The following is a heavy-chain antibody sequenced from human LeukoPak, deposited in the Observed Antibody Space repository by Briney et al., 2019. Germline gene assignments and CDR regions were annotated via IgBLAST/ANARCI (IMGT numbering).Heavy chain of an antibody. J-gene: IGHJ6*02. V-gene: IGHV5-51*01. D-gene: IGHD5-24*01. CDR1: GYSFTNYW. Sequence: GESLKISCKGSGYSFTNYWIGWVRQMPGKGLEWMGIIYPGDSDTRYSPSFQGHVTISADKSVNTAYLQWNSLKASDTAMYFCGRSQRRDGYDLAYYYYAMDVWGQGTTVTVSS. CDR2: IYPGDSDT. CDR3: GRSQRRDGYDLAYYYYAMDV.